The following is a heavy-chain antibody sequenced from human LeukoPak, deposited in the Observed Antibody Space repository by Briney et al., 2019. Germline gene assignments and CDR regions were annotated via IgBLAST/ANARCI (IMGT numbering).Heavy chain of an antibody. J-gene: IGHJ3*02. Sequence: SETLSLTCTVSGGSISSSNYYWGWIRQPPGKGLEWVGSIYYSGSTYYNPSLKSRVTISVDTSKNQFSLKLGSVTAADTAVYYCARGGANSSGYAADGFDIWGHGTMVTVSS. CDR1: GGSISSSNYY. CDR3: ARGGANSSGYAADGFDI. V-gene: IGHV4-39*07. CDR2: IYYSGST. D-gene: IGHD3-22*01.